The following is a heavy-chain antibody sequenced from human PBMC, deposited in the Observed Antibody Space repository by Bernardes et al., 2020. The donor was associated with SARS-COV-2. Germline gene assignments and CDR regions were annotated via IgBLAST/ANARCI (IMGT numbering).Heavy chain of an antibody. CDR2: IKQDGSEK. CDR3: ARDMSMIGYGMDV. D-gene: IGHD3-22*01. Sequence: GGSLRLSCAASGFTFSYYWMSWVRQAPGKGLEWVANIKQDGSEKYYVDFVKGRFTISRDNAKNSLYLQMNSLRAEDTAVYYCARDMSMIGYGMDVWSQGTTVTVSS. CDR1: GFTFSYYW. J-gene: IGHJ6*02. V-gene: IGHV3-7*03.